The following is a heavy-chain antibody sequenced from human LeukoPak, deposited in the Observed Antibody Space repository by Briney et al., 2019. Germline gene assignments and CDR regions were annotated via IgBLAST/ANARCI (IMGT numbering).Heavy chain of an antibody. CDR1: GYSFTSYW. Sequence: GESLKISCKGSGYSFTSYWIGWVRQMPGKGLEWMGIIYPGDSDTRYSPSFQGQVTISADKSISTAYLQWSSLKASDTAMYYCARHGRITIFGVVKDYYYMDVWGKGTTVTVSS. CDR2: IYPGDSDT. D-gene: IGHD3-3*01. V-gene: IGHV5-51*01. J-gene: IGHJ6*03. CDR3: ARHGRITIFGVVKDYYYMDV.